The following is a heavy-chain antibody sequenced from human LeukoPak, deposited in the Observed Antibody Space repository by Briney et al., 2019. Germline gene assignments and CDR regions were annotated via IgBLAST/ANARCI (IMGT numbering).Heavy chain of an antibody. D-gene: IGHD2/OR15-2a*01. J-gene: IGHJ3*02. CDR3: ARVSRAQTNDDAFDI. CDR2: ISSSGSTI. V-gene: IGHV3-11*04. Sequence: PGGSLRLSCAASRFTFSDYYMSWIRQAPGKGLEWVSYISSSGSTIYYADSVKGRFTISRDNAKNSLYLQMNSLRAEDTAVYYCARVSRAQTNDDAFDIWGQGTMVTVSS. CDR1: RFTFSDYY.